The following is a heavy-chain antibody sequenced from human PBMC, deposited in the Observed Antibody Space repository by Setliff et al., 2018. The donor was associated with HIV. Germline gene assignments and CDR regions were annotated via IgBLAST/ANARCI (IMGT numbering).Heavy chain of an antibody. CDR2: ISWDGGRA. Sequence: GGSLRLSCEASGFTFDDYTMHWVRQAPGKGLEWVSLISWDGGRAFYADSVKGRFTMSRDNNKNSLYLQMNSLTTEDTAFYYCAKDKGKDLWFYFDYWGPGTLVTVSS. D-gene: IGHD3-10*01. CDR1: GFTFDDYT. V-gene: IGHV3-43*01. J-gene: IGHJ4*02. CDR3: AKDKGKDLWFYFDY.